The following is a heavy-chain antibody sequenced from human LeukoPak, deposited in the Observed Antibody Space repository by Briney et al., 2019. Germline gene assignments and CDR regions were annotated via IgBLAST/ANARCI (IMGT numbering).Heavy chain of an antibody. CDR1: GFTFLSYG. D-gene: IGHD3-16*01. CDR2: IRYDGSNK. J-gene: IGHJ4*02. V-gene: IGHV3-30*02. CDR3: ATMGGGGWHFDY. Sequence: PGGSLRLSCAASGFTFLSYGMHWVRQAPGKGLEWVAFIRYDGSNKYYADSVKGRFTISRDNSKNTLYLQMDSLRAEDTAVYYCATMGGGGWHFDYWGQGTLVTVSS.